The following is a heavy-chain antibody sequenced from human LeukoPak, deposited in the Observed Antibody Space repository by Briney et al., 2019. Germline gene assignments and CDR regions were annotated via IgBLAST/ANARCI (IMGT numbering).Heavy chain of an antibody. CDR3: AGHLLVGAPGY. Sequence: ASETLSLTCTVSGGSISSSSYSWGWIRQPPGKGLEWIGSIYYSGSTYYNPSLKSRVTISVDTSKNQFSLKLSSVTAADTAVYYCAGHLLVGAPGYWGQGTLVTVSS. CDR1: GGSISSSSYS. CDR2: IYYSGST. D-gene: IGHD1-26*01. J-gene: IGHJ4*02. V-gene: IGHV4-39*01.